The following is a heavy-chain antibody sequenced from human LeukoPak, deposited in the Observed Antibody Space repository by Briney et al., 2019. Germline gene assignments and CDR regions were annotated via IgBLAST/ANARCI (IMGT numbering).Heavy chain of an antibody. Sequence: SETLSLTCTVSGDSMRSYYWNWIRQPAGRGLEWIGRIGSSGNTNYNPSLGSRVTVSVDLSKNQFSLKLYSVTAADTAVYYCTRGEFDCDSWGRGILVTVSS. V-gene: IGHV4-4*07. CDR2: IGSSGNT. CDR1: GDSMRSYY. D-gene: IGHD2/OR15-2a*01. CDR3: TRGEFDCDS. J-gene: IGHJ4*02.